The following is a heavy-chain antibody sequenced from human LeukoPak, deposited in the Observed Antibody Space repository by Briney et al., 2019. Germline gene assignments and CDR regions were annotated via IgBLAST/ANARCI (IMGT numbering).Heavy chain of an antibody. J-gene: IGHJ6*02. Sequence: PSETLSLTCTVSGASISSYYWSWIRQPPGKGLEWIGYIYYSGNTNYNPSLKSRITISIDTSENQFSLKLGSVTAADTAVYYCARTFSGSYYYYGMDVWGQGTTVTVSS. D-gene: IGHD1-26*01. CDR1: GASISSYY. V-gene: IGHV4-59*01. CDR3: ARTFSGSYYYYGMDV. CDR2: IYYSGNT.